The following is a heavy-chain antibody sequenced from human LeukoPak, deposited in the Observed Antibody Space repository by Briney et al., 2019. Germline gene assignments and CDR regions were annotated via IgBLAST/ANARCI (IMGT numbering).Heavy chain of an antibody. V-gene: IGHV1-3*01. D-gene: IGHD4-23*01. CDR2: INAGNGNT. J-gene: IGHJ5*02. CDR1: GYTFTSYA. Sequence: ASVKVSCKASGYTFTSYAMHWVRQAPGQRLEWMGWINAGNGNTKYSQKFQGRVTITRDASASTAYMELSSLRSEDTAVYYCARGEIGGNFDPWGQGTLVTVSS. CDR3: ARGEIGGNFDP.